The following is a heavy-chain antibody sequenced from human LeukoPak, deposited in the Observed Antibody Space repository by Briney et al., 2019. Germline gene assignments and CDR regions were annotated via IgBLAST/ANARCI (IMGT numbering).Heavy chain of an antibody. Sequence: SETLSLTCSVSGYSISSGYYWGWIRQPPGKGLEWIGSIYHSGSTYYNPSLKSRVTISVDTSKNQFSLKLSSVTAAGTAVYYCASSIAAAGTQHPGFDYWGQGTLVTVSS. J-gene: IGHJ4*02. D-gene: IGHD6-13*01. CDR1: GYSISSGYY. CDR2: IYHSGST. V-gene: IGHV4-38-2*01. CDR3: ASSIAAAGTQHPGFDY.